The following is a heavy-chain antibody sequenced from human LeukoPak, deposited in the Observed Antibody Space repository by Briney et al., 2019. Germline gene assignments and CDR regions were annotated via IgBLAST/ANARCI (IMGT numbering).Heavy chain of an antibody. J-gene: IGHJ4*02. D-gene: IGHD2-2*01. CDR1: GNYW. CDR2: INSDGSWT. Sequence: GGSLRLSCAAYGNYWMHWVRQAPGKGLVWVSHINSDGSWTSYADSVKGRFTISKDNAKNTVYLQMNNLRAEDTAVYYCVSFYETYWGRGTLVTVSS. V-gene: IGHV3-74*01. CDR3: VSFYETY.